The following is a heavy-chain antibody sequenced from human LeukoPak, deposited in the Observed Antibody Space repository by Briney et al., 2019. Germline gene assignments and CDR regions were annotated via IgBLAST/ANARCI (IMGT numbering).Heavy chain of an antibody. CDR3: AKGLAYYYVSGTTGSFDY. CDR2: IRYDGSNK. V-gene: IGHV3-30*02. CDR1: GFTFSNYG. J-gene: IGHJ4*02. Sequence: GGSLRLSCAASGFTFSNYGIHWVRQAPGKGLEWVAFIRYDGSNKYYADSVKGRFTISRDNAKNSLYLQMNSLRAEDTALYYCAKGLAYYYVSGTTGSFDYWGQGTLVTVSS. D-gene: IGHD3-10*01.